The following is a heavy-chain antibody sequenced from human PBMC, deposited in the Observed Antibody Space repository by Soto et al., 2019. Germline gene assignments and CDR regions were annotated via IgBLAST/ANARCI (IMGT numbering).Heavy chain of an antibody. D-gene: IGHD6-6*01. CDR3: ARYSSSSLTVDY. V-gene: IGHV4-4*02. CDR1: GGSISSSNW. J-gene: IGHJ4*02. Sequence: SETLSLTCAVSGGSISSSNWWSWVRQPPGKGLERIGEIYHSGSTNYNPSLKSRVTISVDKSKNQFSLKLSSVTAADTAVYYCARYSSSSLTVDYWGQGTLVTVSS. CDR2: IYHSGST.